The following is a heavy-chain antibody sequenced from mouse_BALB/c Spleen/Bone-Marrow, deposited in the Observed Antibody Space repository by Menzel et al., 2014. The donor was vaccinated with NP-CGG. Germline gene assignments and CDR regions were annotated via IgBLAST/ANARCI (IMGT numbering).Heavy chain of an antibody. CDR2: IYPSTGYT. CDR1: GYTFTSYW. D-gene: IGHD2-4*01. V-gene: IGHV1-7*01. J-gene: IGHJ3*01. Sequence: QVQLKDSGAELAKPGASVKMSCKASGYTFTSYWMHWVKQRPGQGLEWIGYIYPSTGYTEHNQKFKDKAIMTADKSSSTAYMQLSSLTSEDSAVYYCARDDYAYWGQETLVTVSA. CDR3: ARDDYAY.